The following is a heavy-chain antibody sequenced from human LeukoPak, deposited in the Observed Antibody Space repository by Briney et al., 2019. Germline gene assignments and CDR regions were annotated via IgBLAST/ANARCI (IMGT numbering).Heavy chain of an antibody. CDR2: IYYTGKT. CDR1: GDSVSNGNYY. V-gene: IGHV4-61*03. Sequence: SETLSLTCTVSGDSVSNGNYYWSWLRQPPGKALEWIGYIYYTGKTYYNPSLEGRVTILVDTSRNHFSVKLSSATAADTAVYYCARSQNYYGSGDYWSQGTLVTVSS. D-gene: IGHD3-10*01. J-gene: IGHJ4*02. CDR3: ARSQNYYGSGDY.